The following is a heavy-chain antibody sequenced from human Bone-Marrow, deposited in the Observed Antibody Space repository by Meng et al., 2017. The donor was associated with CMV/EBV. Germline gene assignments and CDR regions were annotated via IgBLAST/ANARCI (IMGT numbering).Heavy chain of an antibody. D-gene: IGHD6-13*01. CDR1: GFTFSTYG. Sequence: GGSLRLSCAASGFTFSTYGMHWVRQAPGKGLEWVSFVRYDGSNTYYADSVKGRFTISRDNSKNTLYLQMNSLRAEDTAVYYCAKAKSRYSSSWADYWGQGTLVTFSS. V-gene: IGHV3-30*02. CDR2: VRYDGSNT. J-gene: IGHJ4*02. CDR3: AKAKSRYSSSWADY.